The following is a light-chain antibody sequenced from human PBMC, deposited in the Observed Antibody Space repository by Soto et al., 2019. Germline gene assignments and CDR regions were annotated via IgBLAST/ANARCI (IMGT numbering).Light chain of an antibody. Sequence: QSVLPQPASLSGTPGHSITISSSGTSSDVDAYNFVSWYPVHPGRAPKLILSEVTVRPSGVSHRFSGSKSGNSASLTISGLQAEDEADYYCTSYTTTNTPYVFGSGTKVTVL. CDR1: SSDVDAYNF. CDR2: EVT. V-gene: IGLV2-14*01. J-gene: IGLJ1*01. CDR3: TSYTTTNTPYV.